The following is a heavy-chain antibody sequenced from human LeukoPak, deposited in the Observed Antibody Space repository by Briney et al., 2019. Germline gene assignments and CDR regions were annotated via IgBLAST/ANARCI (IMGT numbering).Heavy chain of an antibody. CDR3: AKDQRGFAWELLRSDGMDV. Sequence: ASVKVSCKASGYTFTGYYMHWVRQAPGQGLEWMGWINPNSGGTNYAQKFQGRVTMTRDTSISTAHMELSRLRSDDTAVYYCAKDQRGFAWELLRSDGMDVWGQGTTVTVSS. D-gene: IGHD1-26*01. J-gene: IGHJ6*02. V-gene: IGHV1-2*02. CDR2: INPNSGGT. CDR1: GYTFTGYY.